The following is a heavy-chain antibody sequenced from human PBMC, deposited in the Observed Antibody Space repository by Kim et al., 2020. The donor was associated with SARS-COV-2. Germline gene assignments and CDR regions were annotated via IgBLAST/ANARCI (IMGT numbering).Heavy chain of an antibody. CDR1: GFTASGYW. V-gene: IGHV3-7*01. CDR2: IKQDGSEK. CDR3: ARDLGFSASGSPYYYYG. J-gene: IGHJ6*01. D-gene: IGHD3-10*01. Sequence: GGSLRRSCAASGFTASGYWMSWVRQAPGKGLQWVANIKQDGSEKNYVDSVKGRLTISRDNAKNSIFLQMNNVRAEDTAVYYCARDLGFSASGSPYYYYG.